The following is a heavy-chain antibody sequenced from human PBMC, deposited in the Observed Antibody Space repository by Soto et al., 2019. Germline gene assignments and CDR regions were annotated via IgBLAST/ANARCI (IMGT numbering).Heavy chain of an antibody. D-gene: IGHD2-15*01. CDR3: ARTFVDGMAGFGP. Sequence: GGPLRLSCXASGFTLSTYWMNWVRQVPGKGLVWVSRISSGGTYTNYADSVKGRFTISRDSACNTLFLQMNYLTGEDTAVYYCARTFVDGMAGFGPWGQGTLVTVSS. J-gene: IGHJ5*02. CDR2: ISSGGTYT. CDR1: GFTLSTYW. V-gene: IGHV3-74*01.